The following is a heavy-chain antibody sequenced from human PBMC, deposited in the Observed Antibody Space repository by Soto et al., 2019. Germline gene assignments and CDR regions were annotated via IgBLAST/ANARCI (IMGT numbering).Heavy chain of an antibody. CDR1: VFTFTSYA. Sequence: EVQLLESGGGLVQPGGSLRLSCSASVFTFTSYAMSWVRQAPGKGLEWVSSITSSGTSTYYGDSVKGRFTISRDNSKNAVYLRMNSLGVDDTAVYYCAKGGSSWSYFDFWGQGMLVTVSS. J-gene: IGHJ4*02. CDR2: ITSSGTST. V-gene: IGHV3-23*01. CDR3: AKGGSSWSYFDF. D-gene: IGHD6-13*01.